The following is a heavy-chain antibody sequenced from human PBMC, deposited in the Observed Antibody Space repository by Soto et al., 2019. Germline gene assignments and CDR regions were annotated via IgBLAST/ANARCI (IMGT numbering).Heavy chain of an antibody. D-gene: IGHD3-10*01. J-gene: IGHJ4*02. CDR3: ATDYGSGSYYPDY. Sequence: VQLQESGPGLVKPSQTLSLTCSVSGGSISSGAYYWSWIRQHPGKGLEWIGYIYYSGNTYYSPSLKGRTTISVYTSNNQFSLKLTSVTAADTAVYYCATDYGSGSYYPDYWGQGTLVTVSS. CDR2: IYYSGNT. CDR1: GGSISSGAYY. V-gene: IGHV4-31*03.